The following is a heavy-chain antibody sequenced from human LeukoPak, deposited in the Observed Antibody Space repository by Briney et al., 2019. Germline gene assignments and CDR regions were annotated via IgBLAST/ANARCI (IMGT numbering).Heavy chain of an antibody. Sequence: GGSLRLPCAASGFTSSSYALTWVRQAPGKGLEWVSSLTGSGATTYYADSVTGRFTISRDNFKNTLYLQMTSLRAEDTAFYFCAHGPPRSAPYYSEYWSQGTLLTVYS. CDR3: AHGPPRSAPYYSEY. CDR1: GFTSSSYA. CDR2: LTGSGATT. J-gene: IGHJ4*02. V-gene: IGHV3-23*01.